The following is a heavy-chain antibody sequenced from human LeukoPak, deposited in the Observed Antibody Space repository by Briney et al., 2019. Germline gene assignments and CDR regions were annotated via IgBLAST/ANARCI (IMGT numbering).Heavy chain of an antibody. CDR1: GFTSTDYY. V-gene: IGHV3-11*04. J-gene: IGHJ3*02. CDR2: IGSSGTTI. D-gene: IGHD3-22*01. Sequence: PGGSLRLSCAASGFTSTDYYMSWIRQAPGKGLEWVSYIGSSGTTIYYADSVKGRFTISRDNAKNSLYLQINSLRAEDTAMYYCARAAGNYYDSSGYYSFDAFDIWGQGTMVTVSS. CDR3: ARAAGNYYDSSGYYSFDAFDI.